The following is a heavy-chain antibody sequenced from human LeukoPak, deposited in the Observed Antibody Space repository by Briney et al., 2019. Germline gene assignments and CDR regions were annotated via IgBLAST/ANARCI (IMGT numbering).Heavy chain of an antibody. CDR3: ARTSPTSHFDF. V-gene: IGHV3-74*01. D-gene: IGHD3-16*01. CDR1: GFTFTTYW. J-gene: IGHJ4*02. Sequence: GGSLRLSCVASGFTFTTYWMHWVRQAPGKGLVWVSRINGDGSNSNYADSVKGRFTISRDNARNTLYLQMNGLRAEDTALYYCARTSPTSHFDFWGPGTLVTVSS. CDR2: INGDGSNS.